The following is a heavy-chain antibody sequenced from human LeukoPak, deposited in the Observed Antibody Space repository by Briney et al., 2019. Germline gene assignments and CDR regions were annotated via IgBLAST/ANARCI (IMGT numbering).Heavy chain of an antibody. CDR3: ARDSYGMDV. V-gene: IGHV3-33*01. CDR2: IWYDGSNK. J-gene: IGHJ6*02. CDR1: GFTFSSYG. Sequence: GRSLRLSCASSGFTFSSYGMHWVRQAPGKGLEWVAVIWYDGSNKYYADSVKGRFTISRDNSKNTLYLQMNSLRAEDTAVYYCARDSYGMDVWGQGTTVTVSS.